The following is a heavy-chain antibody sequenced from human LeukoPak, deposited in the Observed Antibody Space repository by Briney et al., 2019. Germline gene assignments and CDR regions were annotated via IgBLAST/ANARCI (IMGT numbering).Heavy chain of an antibody. CDR1: GFTFSSYA. Sequence: GGSLRLSCAASGFTFSSYAMIWLHQAPGRGLEGVSAISVSGGSRYYADSVHGRFTISRDNSKNTLYLQMNSLRAEDTAVYYCAKDRSIAAGDDAFDIWGQGTMVTVSS. CDR3: AKDRSIAAGDDAFDI. D-gene: IGHD6-13*01. J-gene: IGHJ3*02. V-gene: IGHV3-23*01. CDR2: ISVSGGSR.